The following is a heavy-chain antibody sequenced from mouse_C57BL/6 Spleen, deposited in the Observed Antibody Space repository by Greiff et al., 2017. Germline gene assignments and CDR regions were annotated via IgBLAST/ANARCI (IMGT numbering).Heavy chain of an antibody. CDR1: GYTFTSYW. CDR2: IYPSDSET. J-gene: IGHJ1*03. V-gene: IGHV1-61*01. D-gene: IGHD2-5*01. CDR3: ARPRSYSNYWYFDV. Sequence: QVQLQQPGAELVRPGSSVKLSCKASGYTFTSYWIDWVKQRPGQGLEWIGNIYPSDSETHYNQKFKDKATLTVDKSSSTAYMQLSSLTSEDSAVYYCARPRSYSNYWYFDVWGTGTTVTVSS.